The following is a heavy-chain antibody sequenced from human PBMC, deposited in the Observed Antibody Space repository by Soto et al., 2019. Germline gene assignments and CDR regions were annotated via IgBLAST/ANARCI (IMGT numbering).Heavy chain of an antibody. D-gene: IGHD6-19*01. CDR1: GGSISSSSYY. CDR3: ARGIAVAGRNWFDP. Sequence: SETLSLTCTVSGGSISSSSYYWGWIRQPPGKGLEWIGSIYYSGGTYYNPSLKSRVTISVDTSKNQFSLKLSSVTAADTAVYYCARGIAVAGRNWFDPWGQGTLVTVSS. V-gene: IGHV4-39*01. CDR2: IYYSGGT. J-gene: IGHJ5*02.